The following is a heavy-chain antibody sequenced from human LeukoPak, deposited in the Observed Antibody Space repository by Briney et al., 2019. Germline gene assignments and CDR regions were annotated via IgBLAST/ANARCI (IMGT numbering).Heavy chain of an antibody. CDR3: AREGGFYRPPDY. Sequence: PSGTLSLICGVSGGSISSTNWWTWVRPPPGKGLEWIGEVHLDGRTNYNPSLESRLTMSVDLSENHISLKLTSVTAADTAVYYCAREGGFYRPPDYSGQGTLVTVSS. J-gene: IGHJ4*02. CDR2: VHLDGRT. CDR1: GGSISSTNW. V-gene: IGHV4-4*02. D-gene: IGHD3-3*01.